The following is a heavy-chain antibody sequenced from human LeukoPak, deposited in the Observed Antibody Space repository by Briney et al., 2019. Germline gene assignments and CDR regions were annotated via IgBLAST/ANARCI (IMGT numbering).Heavy chain of an antibody. CDR3: ARVSHTPYAYYDFWSGYEQSFDY. V-gene: IGHV3-7*01. J-gene: IGHJ4*02. CDR2: IKQDGSEK. Sequence: GGSLRLSCAASGFTFSSYWMSWVRQAPGKGPEWVADIKQDGSEKYYVDSVKGRFTISRDNAKNSLYLQMNSLRAEDTAVYYCARVSHTPYAYYDFWSGYEQSFDYWGQGTLVTVSS. CDR1: GFTFSSYW. D-gene: IGHD3-3*01.